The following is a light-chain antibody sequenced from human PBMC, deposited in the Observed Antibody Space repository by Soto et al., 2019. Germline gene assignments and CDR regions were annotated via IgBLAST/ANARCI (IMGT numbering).Light chain of an antibody. CDR2: KAA. CDR1: QSFSNW. CDR3: QQYNSYSWT. V-gene: IGKV1-5*03. J-gene: IGKJ1*01. Sequence: DIQMTQSPSTLSASVGDTVTITCRASQSFSNWLAWYQQKPGKAAKFLIYKAATLESGDPSRFSGSGSGTEFTLTITNLQPDDFATYYCQQYNSYSWTFGQGTKVEIK.